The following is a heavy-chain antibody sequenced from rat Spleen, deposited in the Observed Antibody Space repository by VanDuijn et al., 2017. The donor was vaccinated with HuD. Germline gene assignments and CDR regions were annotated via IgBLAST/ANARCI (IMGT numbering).Heavy chain of an antibody. Sequence: QVQLMESGPGLVQPSENLSLTCTVSGFSLTSYSVHWVRQPPGKGLEWMGVMWRGGSTEYNSALKSRLSISRDTSKNHIFLKMNSLQSEDTATYHCARAPGNGYVMDAWGQGASVTVSS. J-gene: IGHJ4*01. CDR1: GFSLTSYS. CDR2: MWRGGST. CDR3: ARAPGNGYVMDA. D-gene: IGHD5-1*01. V-gene: IGHV2-45*01.